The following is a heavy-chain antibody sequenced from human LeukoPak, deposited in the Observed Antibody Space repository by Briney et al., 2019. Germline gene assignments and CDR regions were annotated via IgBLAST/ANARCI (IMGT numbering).Heavy chain of an antibody. Sequence: SQTLSLTCTVSGGSISSGGYYWSWIRQHPGKGLEWIGYIYYSGSTYYNPSLKSRVTISVDTSKNQFSLKLSSVTAADTAVYYCARVAYGWEIPYYGMDVWGQGTTVTVSS. D-gene: IGHD4-23*01. CDR3: ARVAYGWEIPYYGMDV. CDR2: IYYSGST. V-gene: IGHV4-31*03. CDR1: GGSISSGGYY. J-gene: IGHJ6*02.